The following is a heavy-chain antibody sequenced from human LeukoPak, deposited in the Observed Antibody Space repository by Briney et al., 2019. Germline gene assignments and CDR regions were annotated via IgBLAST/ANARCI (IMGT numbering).Heavy chain of an antibody. J-gene: IGHJ4*02. Sequence: GESLKISCKGSGYSFTTYWIGWMRQMPGKGLEWMGIIYPGDSDTTYSPSLQGQVTISADTSISTAYLQWSSLKASDTAMYYCARRSAGTYDYWGQGTLVTVSS. D-gene: IGHD6-13*01. CDR3: ARRSAGTYDY. V-gene: IGHV5-51*01. CDR2: IYPGDSDT. CDR1: GYSFTTYW.